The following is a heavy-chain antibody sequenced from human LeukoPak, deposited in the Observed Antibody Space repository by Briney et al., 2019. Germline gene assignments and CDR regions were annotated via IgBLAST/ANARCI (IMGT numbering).Heavy chain of an antibody. D-gene: IGHD2-15*01. J-gene: IGHJ5*02. Sequence: ASVKVSCKASGYTFTSYYMHWVRQAPGQGLEWMGIINPSGGSTRYAQKFQGRVTMTRDTSTSTVYMALSSPRSEDTAVYYCARGPLLWQRNDWFDPWGRGTLVTVSS. V-gene: IGHV1-46*01. CDR1: GYTFTSYY. CDR3: ARGPLLWQRNDWFDP. CDR2: INPSGGST.